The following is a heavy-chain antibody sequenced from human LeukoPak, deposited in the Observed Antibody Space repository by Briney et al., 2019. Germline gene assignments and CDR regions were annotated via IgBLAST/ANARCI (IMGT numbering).Heavy chain of an antibody. D-gene: IGHD4-17*01. CDR1: GGSISSYY. J-gene: IGHJ3*02. Sequence: SETLSLTCTVSGGSISSYYWSWIRQPAGKGLEWIGRIYTSGSTNYNPSLKSRVTMSVDTSKNQFSLKLSSVTAADTAVYYCARTLNDYGDVRAHAFDIWGQGTMVTVSS. CDR2: IYTSGST. CDR3: ARTLNDYGDVRAHAFDI. V-gene: IGHV4-4*07.